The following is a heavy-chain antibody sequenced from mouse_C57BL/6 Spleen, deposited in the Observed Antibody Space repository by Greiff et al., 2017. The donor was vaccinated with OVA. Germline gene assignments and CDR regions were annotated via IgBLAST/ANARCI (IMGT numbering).Heavy chain of an antibody. Sequence: VQLKQPGAELVKPGASVKMSCKASGYTFTSYWITWVKKRPGQGLEWIGDIYPGSGSTNYNEKFKSKATLTVDTSSSTAYMQLSSLTSEDSAVYYCARDGYYENYFDYGGQGTTLTVSS. V-gene: IGHV1-55*01. CDR3: ARDGYYENYFDY. D-gene: IGHD2-3*01. CDR1: GYTFTSYW. CDR2: IYPGSGST. J-gene: IGHJ2*01.